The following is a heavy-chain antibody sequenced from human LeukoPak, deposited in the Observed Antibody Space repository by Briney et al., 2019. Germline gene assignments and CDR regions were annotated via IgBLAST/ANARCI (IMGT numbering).Heavy chain of an antibody. D-gene: IGHD2-2*01. J-gene: IGHJ4*02. CDR1: GFTVSSNY. CDR3: ARDKCSSTSCWFDY. CDR2: IYSGGST. V-gene: IGHV3-53*05. Sequence: GGSLRLSCAASGFTVSSNYMSWVRQAPGKGLERVSVIYSGGSTYYADSVKGRFTISRDNSKNTLYLQMNSLRAEDTAVYYCARDKCSSTSCWFDYWGQGTLVTVSS.